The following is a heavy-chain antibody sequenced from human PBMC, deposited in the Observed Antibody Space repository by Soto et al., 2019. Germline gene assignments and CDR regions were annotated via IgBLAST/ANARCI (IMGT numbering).Heavy chain of an antibody. V-gene: IGHV4-59*08. D-gene: IGHD2-15*01. CDR1: TGSISSYY. CDR2: VYYSGST. Sequence: QVQLQESGPGLVKPSETLSLTCTVSTGSISSYYWSWIRQPPGKELEWIGCVYYSGSTNYNPSLKSRVTISVHTSKNQFSLKVSSVTAADTAVYYCARQAVTPTWRFDYWGQGSLVTVSS. J-gene: IGHJ4*02. CDR3: ARQAVTPTWRFDY.